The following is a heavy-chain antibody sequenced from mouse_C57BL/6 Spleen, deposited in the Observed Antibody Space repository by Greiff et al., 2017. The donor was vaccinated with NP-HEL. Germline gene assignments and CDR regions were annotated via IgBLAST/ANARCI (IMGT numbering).Heavy chain of an antibody. CDR3: ATDYDGGAWFAY. J-gene: IGHJ3*01. Sequence: ESGPGLVKPSQSLSLTCSVTGYSITSGYYWNWIRQFPGNKLEWMGYISYDGSNNYNPSLKNRISITRDTSKNQFFLKLNSVTTEDTATYYCATDYDGGAWFAYWGQGTLVTVSA. V-gene: IGHV3-6*01. CDR1: GYSITSGYY. D-gene: IGHD2-4*01. CDR2: ISYDGSN.